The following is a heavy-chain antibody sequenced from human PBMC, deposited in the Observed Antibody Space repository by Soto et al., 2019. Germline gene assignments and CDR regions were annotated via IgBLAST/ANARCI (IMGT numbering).Heavy chain of an antibody. CDR3: ARPRIAAAGTTRYFQH. CDR2: INHSGST. CDR1: GGSFSGYY. D-gene: IGHD6-13*01. J-gene: IGHJ1*01. Sequence: QVQLQQWGAGLLKPSETLSLTCAVYGGSFSGYYWSWIRQPPGQGPAGIGEINHSGSTNYNPSLKSRATLSVDTSKNQLYLKLSSMTTADTAVYYCARPRIAAAGTTRYFQHWGQGTLVTVSS. V-gene: IGHV4-34*01.